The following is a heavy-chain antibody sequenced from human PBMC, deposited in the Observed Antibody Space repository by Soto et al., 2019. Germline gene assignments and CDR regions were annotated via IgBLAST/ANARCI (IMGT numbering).Heavy chain of an antibody. D-gene: IGHD3-10*01. V-gene: IGHV3-23*01. CDR2: ISGSGGST. J-gene: IGHJ4*02. CDR1: GFTFSSYA. CDR3: ATQTFGSNAFFDT. Sequence: GGSLRLSCAASGFTFSSYAMSWVRQAPGKGLEWVSAISGSGGSTYYADSVKGRATISLDTSKNQFTLNLASVSAADTAVYYCATQTFGSNAFFDTWGQGALVTVSS.